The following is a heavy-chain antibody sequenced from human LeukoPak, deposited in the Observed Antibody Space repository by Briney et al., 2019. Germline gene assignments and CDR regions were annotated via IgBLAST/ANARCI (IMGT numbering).Heavy chain of an antibody. D-gene: IGHD1-14*01. V-gene: IGHV4-59*01. Sequence: SETLSLTCTVSGGSISSYYRSWIRQPPGKGLEWIGYIYYSGNTNYNPSLKSRVTLSADTSKNQFSLKLTSVTAADTAVYHCASGHRGAGMTKTTPFDYWGQGTLVTVSS. CDR2: IYYSGNT. J-gene: IGHJ4*02. CDR1: GGSISSYY. CDR3: ASGHRGAGMTKTTPFDY.